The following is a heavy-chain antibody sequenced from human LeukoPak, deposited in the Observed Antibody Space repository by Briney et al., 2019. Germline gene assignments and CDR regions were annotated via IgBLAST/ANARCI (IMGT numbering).Heavy chain of an antibody. CDR1: GGSFSGYY. D-gene: IGHD1/OR15-1a*01. Sequence: SETLSLTYAVYGGSFSGYYWSWIRQPPGKGLEWIGEINHSGSTNYNPSLKSRVTISADTSKNQFSLKLSSVTAADTAVYYCARGRTKEPFDYWGQGTLVTVSS. CDR2: INHSGST. CDR3: ARGRTKEPFDY. V-gene: IGHV4-34*01. J-gene: IGHJ4*02.